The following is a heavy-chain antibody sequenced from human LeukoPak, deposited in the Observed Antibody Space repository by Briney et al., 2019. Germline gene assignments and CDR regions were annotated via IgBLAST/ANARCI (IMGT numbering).Heavy chain of an antibody. CDR1: GYSISSGYY. Sequence: SETLSLTCTVSGYSISSGYYWGCIRQPPGKGLEWTGSFDQSGSTYYNPSLKSRVTISVDTSKNQFSLKLSSVTAADTAVYYCARATVTTSGYYYYYYMDVWGKGTTVTVSS. D-gene: IGHD4-17*01. CDR2: FDQSGST. V-gene: IGHV4-38-2*02. CDR3: ARATVTTSGYYYYYYMDV. J-gene: IGHJ6*03.